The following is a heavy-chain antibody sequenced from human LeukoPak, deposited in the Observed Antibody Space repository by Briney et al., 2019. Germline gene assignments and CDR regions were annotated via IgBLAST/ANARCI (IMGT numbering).Heavy chain of an antibody. CDR1: GYTFTGYY. J-gene: IGHJ4*02. V-gene: IGHV1-2*02. CDR3: ARGRSNLGDPAADY. Sequence: GASVIVSCKASGYTFTGYYIHWVRQAPGQGLEWMGWIIPNSGGTNYALKFQGRVTMTRDTSISTAYMELSRLRSDDTAVYYCARGRSNLGDPAADYWGQGTLVTVSS. CDR2: IIPNSGGT. D-gene: IGHD6-13*01.